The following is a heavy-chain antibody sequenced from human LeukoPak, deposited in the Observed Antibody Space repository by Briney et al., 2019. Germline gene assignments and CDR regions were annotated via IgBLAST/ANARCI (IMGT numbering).Heavy chain of an antibody. V-gene: IGHV3-9*01. CDR2: ISWNSGSI. J-gene: IGHJ1*01. CDR3: AKDASSSWYAGYEYFQH. CDR1: GFTFDDYA. Sequence: GGSLRLSCAASGFTFDDYAMHWVRQAPGKGLEWVPGISWNSGSIGYADSVKGRFTISRDNAKNSLYLQMNSLRAEDTALYYCAKDASSSWYAGYEYFQHWGQGTLVTVSS. D-gene: IGHD6-13*01.